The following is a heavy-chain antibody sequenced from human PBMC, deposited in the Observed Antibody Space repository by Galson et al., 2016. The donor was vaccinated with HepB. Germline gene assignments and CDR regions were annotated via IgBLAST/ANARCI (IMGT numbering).Heavy chain of an antibody. CDR3: ARTGAIKSGNHFPEY. CDR2: IYYTGST. V-gene: IGHV4-31*03. CDR1: GGSISSGGYY. Sequence: TLSLTCTVSGGSISSGGYYWSWIRQHPGKGLEWIGYIYYTGSTNYNPSLKSRVTISVGTSKNHFSLNVTSVTAADTAVYYCARTGAIKSGNHFPEYWGQGTLVTVSS. D-gene: IGHD1-14*01. J-gene: IGHJ4*02.